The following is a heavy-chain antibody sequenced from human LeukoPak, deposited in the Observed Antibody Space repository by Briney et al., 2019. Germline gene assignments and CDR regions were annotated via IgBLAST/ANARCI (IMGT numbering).Heavy chain of an antibody. V-gene: IGHV3-15*01. J-gene: IGHJ4*02. Sequence: GGSLRLSCAVSGLTFSNAWMSWVRQVTGKGLEWVGRIKRKSDGGTTDYAAPVKGRFTISRDDSKNTLYLQMNSLKSEDTAVYYCTTELDVRPNHYWGQGTLVTVSS. CDR2: IKRKSDGGTT. CDR1: GLTFSNAW. CDR3: TTELDVRPNHY. D-gene: IGHD1-14*01.